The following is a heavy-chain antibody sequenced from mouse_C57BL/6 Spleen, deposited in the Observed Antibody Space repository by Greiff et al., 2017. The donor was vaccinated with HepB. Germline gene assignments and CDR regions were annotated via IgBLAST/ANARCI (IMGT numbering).Heavy chain of an antibody. CDR2: ISYDGSN. CDR1: GYSITSGYY. J-gene: IGHJ3*01. CDR3: ARENPAAWFAY. V-gene: IGHV3-6*01. Sequence: EVKLEESGPGLVKPSQSLSLTCSVTGYSITSGYYWNWIRQFPGNKLEWMGYISYDGSNNYNPSLKNRISITRDTSKNQFFLKLNSVTTEDTATYYCARENPAAWFAYWGQGTLVTVSA.